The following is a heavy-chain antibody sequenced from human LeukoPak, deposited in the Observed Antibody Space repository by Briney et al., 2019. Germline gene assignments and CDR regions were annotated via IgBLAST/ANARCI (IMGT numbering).Heavy chain of an antibody. D-gene: IGHD3-16*01. J-gene: IGHJ4*02. CDR3: ARDPYDYVWGSPNYFDY. CDR2: INHSGST. Sequence: SETLSLTCTVSGGSITGYHWSWIRQPPGKGLEWIGEINHSGSTNYNPSLKSRVTISVDTSKNQFSLKLSSVTAAATAAYYCARDPYDYVWGSPNYFDYWGQGTLVTVSS. V-gene: IGHV4-34*01. CDR1: GGSITGYH.